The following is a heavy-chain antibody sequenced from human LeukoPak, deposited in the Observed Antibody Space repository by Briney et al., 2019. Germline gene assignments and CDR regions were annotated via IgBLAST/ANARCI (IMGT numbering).Heavy chain of an antibody. Sequence: GGSLRLSCAASGFTFSSYGMHWVRQGPGKGLEWVAFIRYDGSNKYYADSVKGRFTISRDNSKNTLYLQMNSLRAEDTAVYYCAKNGPGYYYYYMDVWGKGTTVTISS. CDR2: IRYDGSNK. CDR3: AKNGPGYYYYYMDV. V-gene: IGHV3-30*02. CDR1: GFTFSSYG. J-gene: IGHJ6*03.